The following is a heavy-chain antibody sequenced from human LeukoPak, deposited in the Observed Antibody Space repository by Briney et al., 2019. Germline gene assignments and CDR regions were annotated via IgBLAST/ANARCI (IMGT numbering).Heavy chain of an antibody. CDR2: IYYGGST. CDR1: GGSISSYY. CDR3: AHGSGVPMDV. Sequence: SETLSLTCTVSGGSISSYYWSWIRQPPGKGLEWIGYIYYGGSTNYNPSLKSRVTISVDTSKNQFSLKLSSVTAADTAVYYCAHGSGVPMDVWGQGTTVTVSS. V-gene: IGHV4-59*01. J-gene: IGHJ6*02. D-gene: IGHD3-10*01.